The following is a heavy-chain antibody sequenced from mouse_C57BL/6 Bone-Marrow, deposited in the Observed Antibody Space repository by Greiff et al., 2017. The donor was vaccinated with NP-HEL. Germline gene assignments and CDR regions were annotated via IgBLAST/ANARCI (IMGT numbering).Heavy chain of an antibody. D-gene: IGHD2-4*01. J-gene: IGHJ4*01. CDR1: GFTFTDYY. V-gene: IGHV7-3*01. Sequence: EVQRVESGGGLVQPGGSLSLSCAASGFTFTDYYMSWVRQPPGKALAWVGFIRNKANGYTIEYSASVKVRFTISRDNSQSILYLQMNALRAEDSATYYCARSIYYDYADDPFYGMDYWGQGTSVTVSS. CDR2: IRNKANGYTI. CDR3: ARSIYYDYADDPFYGMDY.